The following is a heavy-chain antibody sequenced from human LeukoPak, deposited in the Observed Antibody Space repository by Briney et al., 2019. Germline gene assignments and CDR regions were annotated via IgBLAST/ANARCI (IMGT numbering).Heavy chain of an antibody. D-gene: IGHD5-24*01. CDR3: ARESGYNVYFDY. J-gene: IGHJ4*02. V-gene: IGHV3-33*01. Sequence: GGSLRLSCAASGFTFSSYGMHWVRQAPGKGLEWVAVIWYDGSNKHYADSVKGRFTISRDNSKNTLYLQMNSLRAEDTAVYYCARESGYNVYFDYWGQGTLVTVSS. CDR2: IWYDGSNK. CDR1: GFTFSSYG.